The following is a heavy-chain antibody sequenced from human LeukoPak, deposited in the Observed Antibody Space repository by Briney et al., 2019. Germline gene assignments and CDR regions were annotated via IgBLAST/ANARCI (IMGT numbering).Heavy chain of an antibody. V-gene: IGHV3-66*01. CDR2: TYSGGST. D-gene: IGHD4/OR15-4a*01. Sequence: PGGSLRLSCAASGFTVSSNYMSWVRQSPGKGLEWLSVTYSGGSTYYADSVKGRFNIYRDHSKNTLYLQLNSLRAEDTAVYYCARNRDYGQTGYFDYWGQGTLVTVSS. CDR1: GFTVSSNY. CDR3: ARNRDYGQTGYFDY. J-gene: IGHJ4*02.